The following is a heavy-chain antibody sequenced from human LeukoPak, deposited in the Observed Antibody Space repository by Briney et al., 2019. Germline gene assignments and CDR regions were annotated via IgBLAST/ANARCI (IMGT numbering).Heavy chain of an antibody. CDR2: INPNSGGT. D-gene: IGHD4-17*01. Sequence: ASVKVSCKASGYTFTGYYMHWVRQAPGQGLEWMGRINPNSGGTNYAQKFQGRVTMTRDTSISTAYMELSRLRSVDTAVYYCATLSGAYGDYTAIDYWGQGTLVTVSS. CDR1: GYTFTGYY. V-gene: IGHV1-2*06. J-gene: IGHJ4*02. CDR3: ATLSGAYGDYTAIDY.